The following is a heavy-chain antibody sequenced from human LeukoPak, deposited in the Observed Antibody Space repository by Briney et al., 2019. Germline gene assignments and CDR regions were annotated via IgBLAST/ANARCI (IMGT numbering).Heavy chain of an antibody. D-gene: IGHD2-15*01. CDR1: GGSISSSSHY. CDR2: IYYSGSS. J-gene: IGHJ6*02. V-gene: IGHV4-39*01. Sequence: PSETLSLTCTVSGGSISSSSHYWGWIRQPPGKGLEWIGTIYYSGSSYYNPSLKSRVTISVDTSKNQFSLKLSSVTAADTAVYYCARRILTSAEGMDVWGQGTTVTVSS. CDR3: ARRILTSAEGMDV.